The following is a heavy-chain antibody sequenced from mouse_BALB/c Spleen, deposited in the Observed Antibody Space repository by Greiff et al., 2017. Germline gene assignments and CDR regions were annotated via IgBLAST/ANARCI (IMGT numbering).Heavy chain of an antibody. D-gene: IGHD2-1*01. CDR2: INSNGGST. Sequence: EVQGVESGGGLVKLGGSLKLSCAASGFTFSSYYMSWVRQTPEKRLELVAAINSNGGSTYYPDTVKGRFTISRDNAKNTLYLQMSSLKSEDTALYFCARHDGNYFDYWGQGTTLTVSS. CDR3: ARHDGNYFDY. V-gene: IGHV5-6-2*01. J-gene: IGHJ2*01. CDR1: GFTFSSYY.